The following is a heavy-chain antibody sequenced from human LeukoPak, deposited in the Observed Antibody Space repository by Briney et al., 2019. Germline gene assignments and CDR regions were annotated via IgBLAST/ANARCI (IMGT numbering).Heavy chain of an antibody. D-gene: IGHD4-17*01. CDR2: IYYSGST. CDR3: ARHDYGDFDY. Sequence: PSEALSLTCTVSGGSLSSGDYYWSWLRQPPGRGLEWIGYIYYSGSTYYNPSLKSRVTISVDTSKNQFSLKLSSVTAADTAVYYCARHDYGDFDYWGQGTLVTVSS. J-gene: IGHJ4*02. CDR1: GGSLSSGDYY. V-gene: IGHV4-30-4*01.